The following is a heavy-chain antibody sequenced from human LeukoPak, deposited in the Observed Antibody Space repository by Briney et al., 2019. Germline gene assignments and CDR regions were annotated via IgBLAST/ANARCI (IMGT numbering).Heavy chain of an antibody. Sequence: ASVKVSCKASGYTFTSYGISWVRQAPGQGLEWMGWISAYNGNTNYAQKLQGRVTMTTDTSTTTAYMELRSLRSDDTAVYYCARGRTSYDRSGYYYWGQGTLVTVSS. CDR1: GYTFTSYG. D-gene: IGHD3-22*01. CDR3: ARGRTSYDRSGYYY. CDR2: ISAYNGNT. J-gene: IGHJ4*02. V-gene: IGHV1-18*01.